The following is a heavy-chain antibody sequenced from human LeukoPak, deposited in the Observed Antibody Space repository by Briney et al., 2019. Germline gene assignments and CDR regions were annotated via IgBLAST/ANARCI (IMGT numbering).Heavy chain of an antibody. CDR2: ISGNSGSI. CDR3: AKEAPGIAAAGTLLD. V-gene: IGHV3-9*01. D-gene: IGHD6-13*01. CDR1: GFTFDDYA. Sequence: PGGSLRLSCAASGFTFDDYAMHWVRHAPGKGLEWVSGISGNSGSIVYADSVKGRFTISRDNAKNSLYLQMNSLRAEDTALYYCAKEAPGIAAAGTLLDWGQGTLVTVSS. J-gene: IGHJ4*02.